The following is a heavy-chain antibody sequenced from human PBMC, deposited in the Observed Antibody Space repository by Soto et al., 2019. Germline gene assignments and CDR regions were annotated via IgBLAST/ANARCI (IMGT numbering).Heavy chain of an antibody. CDR2: MYYSGRT. Sequence: SETLSLTCTVSGASISSSNYYWGWIRQPPGRGLEWIGTMYYSGRTYYNPSLKSRVTTSVDTSKNQFSLKLSAVTATDTAVYYCARDCSSTSCSDWFDPWGQGTLVTVSS. D-gene: IGHD2-2*01. CDR1: GASISSSNYY. CDR3: ARDCSSTSCSDWFDP. V-gene: IGHV4-39*02. J-gene: IGHJ5*02.